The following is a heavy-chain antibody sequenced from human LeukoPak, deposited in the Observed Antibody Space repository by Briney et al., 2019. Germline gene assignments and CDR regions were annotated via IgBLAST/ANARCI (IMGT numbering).Heavy chain of an antibody. J-gene: IGHJ5*02. Sequence: GGSLRLSCAASGFTFSSYAMHWVRRAPGKGLEWVAVISYDGSNKYYADSVKGRFTISRDNSKNTLYLQMNSLRAEDTAVYYCAREGERSHDWFDPWGQGTLVTVSS. CDR1: GFTFSSYA. V-gene: IGHV3-30-3*01. D-gene: IGHD1-1*01. CDR2: ISYDGSNK. CDR3: AREGERSHDWFDP.